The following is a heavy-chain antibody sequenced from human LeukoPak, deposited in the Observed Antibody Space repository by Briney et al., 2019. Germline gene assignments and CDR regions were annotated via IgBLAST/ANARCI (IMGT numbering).Heavy chain of an antibody. V-gene: IGHV7-4-1*02. D-gene: IGHD3-22*01. J-gene: IGHJ4*02. CDR3: ARRIRAPPDSSAYRNPGDDY. CDR1: GYTFTKYA. CDR2: INTNSGNP. Sequence: ASVKVSCKASGYTFTKYAMNWVRQAPGQGLEWMGWINTNSGNPTYAQGFTGRFVSSLDTSVSTAYLQISSLKAEDSAVYFCARRIRAPPDSSAYRNPGDDYWGQGTLVTVSS.